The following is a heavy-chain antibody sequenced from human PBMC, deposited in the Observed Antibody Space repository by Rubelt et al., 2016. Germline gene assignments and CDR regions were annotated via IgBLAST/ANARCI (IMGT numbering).Heavy chain of an antibody. CDR3: ARAGDPQQWLDNYFDY. Sequence: QVQLQQWGAGLLKPSETLSLTCAVYGGSFSGYYWRWIRQPPGKGLEWIGEINHSGSTNYNPSLTSRVTISVDTSKNQFSLRLGSVTAADTAVYYCARAGDPQQWLDNYFDYWGQGTLVTVSS. V-gene: IGHV4-34*01. D-gene: IGHD6-19*01. CDR2: INHSGST. J-gene: IGHJ4*02. CDR1: GGSFSGYY.